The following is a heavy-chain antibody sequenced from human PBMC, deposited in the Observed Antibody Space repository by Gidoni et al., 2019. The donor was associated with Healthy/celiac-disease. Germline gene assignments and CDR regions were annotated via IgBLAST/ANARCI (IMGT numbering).Heavy chain of an antibody. D-gene: IGHD5-12*01. V-gene: IGHV3-15*01. J-gene: IGHJ6*03. Sequence: SLRLSCAASGFTFSNAWMSWVRQAPGKGLEWVGRIKSKTDGGTTDYAAPVKGRFTISRDDSTNTLYQQMNSLKTEDTAVYYCTRIVATPYYYYYMDVWGKGTTVTVSS. CDR2: IKSKTDGGTT. CDR1: GFTFSNAW. CDR3: TRIVATPYYYYYMDV.